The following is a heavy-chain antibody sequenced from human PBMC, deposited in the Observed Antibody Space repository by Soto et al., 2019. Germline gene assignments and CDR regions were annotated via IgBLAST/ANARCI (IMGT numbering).Heavy chain of an antibody. CDR2: IKQDGSEK. Sequence: GGSLRLSCAASGFTFSDYYMSWIRQAPGKGLEWVANIKQDGSEKYYVDSVKGRFTISRDNAKNSLYLQMNSLRAEVPAVYDSARGIGVVVPAANSPGYYYYYYMDVWGKGTTVTVSS. V-gene: IGHV3-7*01. J-gene: IGHJ6*03. CDR3: ARGIGVVVPAANSPGYYYYYYMDV. CDR1: GFTFSDYY. D-gene: IGHD2-2*01.